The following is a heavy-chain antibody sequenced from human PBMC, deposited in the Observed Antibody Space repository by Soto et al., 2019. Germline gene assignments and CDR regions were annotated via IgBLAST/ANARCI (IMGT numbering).Heavy chain of an antibody. CDR1: GGSISSYY. V-gene: IGHV4-59*12. CDR2: IYYSGST. D-gene: IGHD6-19*01. CDR3: ARGLSGWYPFDY. Sequence: PSETLSLTCTVSGGSISSYYWSWIRQPPGKGLEWIGYIYYSGSTNYNPSLKSRVTISVDTSKNQFSLKLSSVTAADTAVYYCARGLSGWYPFDYWGQGTLVTVSS. J-gene: IGHJ4*02.